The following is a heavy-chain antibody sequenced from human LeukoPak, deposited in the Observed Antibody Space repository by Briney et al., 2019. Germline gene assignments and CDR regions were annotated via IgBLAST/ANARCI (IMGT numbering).Heavy chain of an antibody. CDR1: GYTFTGYY. V-gene: IGHV1-2*04. Sequence: VSVKVSCKASGYTFTGYYMHWVRQAPGQGLEWMGWINPNSGGTNYAQKFQGWVTMTRDTSISTAYMELSRLRSDDTAVYYCARDRFYGSGKLAWYFDYWGQGTLVTVSS. D-gene: IGHD3-10*01. J-gene: IGHJ4*02. CDR3: ARDRFYGSGKLAWYFDY. CDR2: INPNSGGT.